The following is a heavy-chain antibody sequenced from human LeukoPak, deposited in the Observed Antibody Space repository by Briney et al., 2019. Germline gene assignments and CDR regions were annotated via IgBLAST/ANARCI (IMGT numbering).Heavy chain of an antibody. CDR3: ARGFRSYSVY. CDR2: INHSGST. V-gene: IGHV4-34*01. J-gene: IGHJ4*02. CDR1: GFTFSDYY. Sequence: LRLSCAASGFTFSDYYMSWIRQPPGKGLEWIGEINHSGSTNYNPSLKSRVTISVDTSKNQFSLKLSSVTAADTAVYYCARGFRSYSVYWGQGTLVTVSS. D-gene: IGHD2-15*01.